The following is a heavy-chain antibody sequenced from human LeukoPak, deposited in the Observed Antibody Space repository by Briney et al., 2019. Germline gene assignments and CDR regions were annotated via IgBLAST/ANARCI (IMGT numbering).Heavy chain of an antibody. CDR1: RFTFSSYS. J-gene: IGHJ3*02. D-gene: IGHD4-17*01. CDR3: ARDPTTAFHGFDI. CDR2: ISSSSSYI. V-gene: IGHV3-21*01. Sequence: PGGSLRLSCADSRFTFSSYSMNWVRQAPGKGLEWVSSISSSSSYIYYADSVKGRFTVSRDNAKNSLYLQMNSLRAEDTAVYYCARDPTTAFHGFDIWGQGIMVTVSS.